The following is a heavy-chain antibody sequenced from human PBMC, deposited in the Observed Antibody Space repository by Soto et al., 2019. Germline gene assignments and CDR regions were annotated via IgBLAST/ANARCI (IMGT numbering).Heavy chain of an antibody. J-gene: IGHJ2*01. V-gene: IGHV3-23*01. D-gene: IGHD7-27*01. Sequence: EVQVLESGGGLVQPGGSLRLSCAGSGFTFINYAMNWVRQAPGKGLEWVSSISGGGDAAFFSDSVRGRFTISRDNSKNTVTRPMYSLGVDDTAVYYCAKKILGSTTRPNYWYFDLWGRGTLVTVSS. CDR2: ISGGGDAA. CDR3: AKKILGSTTRPNYWYFDL. CDR1: GFTFINYA.